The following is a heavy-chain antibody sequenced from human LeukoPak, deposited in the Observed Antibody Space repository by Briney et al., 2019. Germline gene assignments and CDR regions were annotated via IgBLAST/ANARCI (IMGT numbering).Heavy chain of an antibody. CDR3: ARGGDYYGGNFVGSDY. V-gene: IGHV4-34*01. Sequence: PSETLSLTYAVYGGSFSGYYWSWIRQPPGKGLEWIGEINHSGSTNYNPSLKSRVTISVDTSKNQFSLKLSSVTAADTAVYYCARGGDYYGGNFVGSDYWGQGTLVTVSS. J-gene: IGHJ4*02. D-gene: IGHD4-17*01. CDR1: GGSFSGYY. CDR2: INHSGST.